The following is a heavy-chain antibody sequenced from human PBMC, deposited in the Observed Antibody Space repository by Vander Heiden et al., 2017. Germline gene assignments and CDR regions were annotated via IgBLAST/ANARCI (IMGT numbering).Heavy chain of an antibody. CDR3: ARRFLYCSGGSCYPDAFDI. D-gene: IGHD2-15*01. CDR1: GYSFTSYW. V-gene: IGHV5-51*01. Sequence: EVQLVQSGAEVKKPGESLKISCKGSGYSFTSYWIGWVRQMPGKGREWMGIIYPGDSDTRYSPSFQGQVTISADKSISTAYLQWSSLKASDTAMYYCARRFLYCSGGSCYPDAFDIWGQGTMVTVSS. J-gene: IGHJ3*02. CDR2: IYPGDSDT.